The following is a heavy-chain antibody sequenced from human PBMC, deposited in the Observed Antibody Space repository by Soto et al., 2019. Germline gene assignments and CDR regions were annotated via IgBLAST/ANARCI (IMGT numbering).Heavy chain of an antibody. CDR1: GFTFSSYS. V-gene: IGHV3-21*01. J-gene: IGHJ4*02. Sequence: EVQLVESGGGLVKPGGSLRLSCAASGFTFSSYSMNWVRQAPGKGLEWVSSISSSSSYIYYADSVKGRFTISRDNAKNSLYLQMYSLRAEDTAVYYCARHRVEYYYDSSGSQDPDYWGQGTLVTVSS. CDR3: ARHRVEYYYDSSGSQDPDY. D-gene: IGHD3-22*01. CDR2: ISSSSSYI.